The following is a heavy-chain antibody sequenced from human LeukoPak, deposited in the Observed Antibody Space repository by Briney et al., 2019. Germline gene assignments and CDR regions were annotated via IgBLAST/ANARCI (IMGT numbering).Heavy chain of an antibody. V-gene: IGHV3-66*01. Sequence: PGGSLRLSCAASGFTVSSKYMTWVRQAPGKGLEWVSLIYSGGSTSYAGSVRGRCTISRDNSKNTLYLQMNSLRAEETAVYYCARIETVADAFDIWGEGTLVTVSS. CDR1: GFTVSSKY. CDR2: IYSGGST. J-gene: IGHJ3*02. D-gene: IGHD4-17*01. CDR3: ARIETVADAFDI.